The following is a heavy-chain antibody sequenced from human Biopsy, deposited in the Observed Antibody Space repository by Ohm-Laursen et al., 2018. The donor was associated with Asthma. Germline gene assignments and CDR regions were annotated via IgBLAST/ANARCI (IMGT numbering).Heavy chain of an antibody. CDR3: ARGQGRGIQLWSLDP. V-gene: IGHV4-59*01. CDR2: IHNSGNT. Sequence: GTLSLTCTVSGGSISSDYWSWLRPSPGKGLEWIGYIHNSGNTNYNPSLKSRVTISLDTSKNHFSLRLSFVTAADTAVYFCARGQGRGIQLWSLDPWGQGILVTGSS. J-gene: IGHJ5*02. D-gene: IGHD5-18*01. CDR1: GGSISSDY.